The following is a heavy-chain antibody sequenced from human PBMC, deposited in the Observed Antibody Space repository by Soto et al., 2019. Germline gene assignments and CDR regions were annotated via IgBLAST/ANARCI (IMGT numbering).Heavy chain of an antibody. CDR2: LYYSGST. V-gene: IGHV4-59*01. CDR1: GGSISPYY. D-gene: IGHD3-22*01. Sequence: QVPLQESGPGLVKPSETLSLTCTVSGGSISPYYWSWIRQPPGKGLDWIGFLYYSGSTNYNPSLTSRVHISVDTSQNQCSLKLTSVTAADTAVYYCARPRSSGYAGEFDYWGQGTLVTVSS. CDR3: ARPRSSGYAGEFDY. J-gene: IGHJ4*02.